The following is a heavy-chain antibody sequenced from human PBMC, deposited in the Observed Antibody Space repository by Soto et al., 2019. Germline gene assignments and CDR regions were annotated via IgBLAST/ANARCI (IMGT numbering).Heavy chain of an antibody. CDR2: IYYSGST. V-gene: IGHV4-39*07. J-gene: IGHJ4*02. D-gene: IGHD5-18*01. CDR3: ARVGPPWIQLWLPIFDY. Sequence: SETLSLTCTVSGGSISSSSYYWGWIRQPPGKGLEWIGSIYYSGSTYYNPSLKSRVTISVDTSKNQFSLKVSSVTAADTAVYYCARVGPPWIQLWLPIFDYWGQGTLVTVSS. CDR1: GGSISSSSYY.